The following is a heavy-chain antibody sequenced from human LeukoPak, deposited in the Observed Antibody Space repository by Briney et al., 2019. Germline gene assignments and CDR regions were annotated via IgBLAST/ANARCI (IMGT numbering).Heavy chain of an antibody. Sequence: GASVKVSCKASGYTFTSYYMHWVRQAPGQGLEWMGIINPSGGSTSYAQKFQGRVTMTRDTSTSTVYMELSSLRSEDTAVYYCARVDRGGYDFWSGHYSNTPFDYWGQGTLVTVSS. CDR2: INPSGGST. CDR1: GYTFTSYY. V-gene: IGHV1-46*01. CDR3: ARVDRGGYDFWSGHYSNTPFDY. D-gene: IGHD3-3*01. J-gene: IGHJ4*02.